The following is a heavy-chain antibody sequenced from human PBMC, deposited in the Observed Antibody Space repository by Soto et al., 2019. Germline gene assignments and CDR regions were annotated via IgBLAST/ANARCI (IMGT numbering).Heavy chain of an antibody. CDR2: IVVGSGNT. D-gene: IGHD3-22*01. CDR3: AARYYYDSSGYYYGYYFDY. CDR1: GFTFTSSA. Sequence: VASVKVSCKASGFTFTSSAVQWVRQARGQRLEWIGWIVVGSGNTNYAQKFQERVTITRDMSTSTAYMELSSLRSEDTAVYYCAARYYYDSSGYYYGYYFDYWGQGTLVTVSS. V-gene: IGHV1-58*01. J-gene: IGHJ4*02.